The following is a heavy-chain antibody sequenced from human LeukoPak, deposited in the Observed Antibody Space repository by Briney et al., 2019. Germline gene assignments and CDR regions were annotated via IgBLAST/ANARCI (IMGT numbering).Heavy chain of an antibody. Sequence: GESLQISCKGSGFRFTSNWIGWVRQMPGKGLEWMGIFHPGDSDTRYSPSFQGQVTISADKSISTAYLQWSSLKASDTAMYYCARRANDYDSIGFAFDIWGQGTMVTVSS. CDR3: ARRANDYDSIGFAFDI. J-gene: IGHJ3*02. CDR1: GFRFTSNW. D-gene: IGHD4-17*01. CDR2: FHPGDSDT. V-gene: IGHV5-51*01.